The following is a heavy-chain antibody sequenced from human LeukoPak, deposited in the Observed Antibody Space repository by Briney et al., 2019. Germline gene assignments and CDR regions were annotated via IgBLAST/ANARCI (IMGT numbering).Heavy chain of an antibody. D-gene: IGHD4-17*01. CDR1: GGSNRSSSYW. CDR2: IYYGGST. Sequence: PSETLSLTCIVSGGSNRSSSYWWGWIRQPPGKGLEWIGSIYYGGSTYYSPSLKSRVSISVDTSKNQFSLKLSSVTAADTAVYYCARLHDYGDYYADHWGQGTLVTVSS. V-gene: IGHV4-39*01. CDR3: ARLHDYGDYYADH. J-gene: IGHJ5*02.